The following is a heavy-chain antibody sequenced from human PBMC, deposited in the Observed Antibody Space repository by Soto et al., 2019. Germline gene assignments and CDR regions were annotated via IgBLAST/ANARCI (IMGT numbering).Heavy chain of an antibody. CDR1: GYPFTSHA. J-gene: IGHJ5*02. CDR3: AREGKPLFRELVGWFDP. V-gene: IGHV1-3*01. Sequence: QVQLVQSGAEVKKAGASVKISCQASGYPFTSHAIYWVRQAPGQRPEWMGWINPANGNTKYSPKFQGRVTITRDTSASTAYMELRTLTSEDTGRYSCAREGKPLFRELVGWFDPWGQGTLLTVSS. CDR2: INPANGNT. D-gene: IGHD1-7*01.